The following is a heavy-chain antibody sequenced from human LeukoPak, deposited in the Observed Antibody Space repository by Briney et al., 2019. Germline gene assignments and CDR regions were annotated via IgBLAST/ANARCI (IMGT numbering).Heavy chain of an antibody. CDR2: IYNVGST. Sequence: GGSLRLSCAASGFTVSSNYMSWVRQPPGKGLEWVSIIYNVGSTDYADSVKGRFTISRDNSKNTLYLQMGSLRAEDMAVYYCAREGYSYDLDYWGQGTLVTVSS. CDR3: AREGYSYDLDY. CDR1: GFTVSSNY. J-gene: IGHJ4*02. D-gene: IGHD5-18*01. V-gene: IGHV3-66*01.